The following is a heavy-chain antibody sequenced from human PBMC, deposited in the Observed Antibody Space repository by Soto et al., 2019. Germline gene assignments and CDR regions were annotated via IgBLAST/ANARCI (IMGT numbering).Heavy chain of an antibody. CDR3: AKEKRIAARYYYYCGMDV. CDR2: ISYDGSNK. V-gene: IGHV3-30*18. J-gene: IGHJ6*02. CDR1: GFTFSSYG. Sequence: QVQLVESGGGVVQPGRSLRLSCAASGFTFSSYGMHWVRQAPGKGLEWVAVISYDGSNKYYADSVKGRFTISRDNSKNTLYLQMNSVRAEDTAVYYCAKEKRIAARYYYYCGMDVWGQGTKVTVSS. D-gene: IGHD6-6*01.